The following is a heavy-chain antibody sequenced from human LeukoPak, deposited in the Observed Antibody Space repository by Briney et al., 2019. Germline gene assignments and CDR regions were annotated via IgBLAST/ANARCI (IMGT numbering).Heavy chain of an antibody. CDR2: IYYSGST. Sequence: SQTLSLTCTVSGGSISSGGYYWSWIRQHPGKGLEWIGYIYYSGSTYYNPSLKSRVTISVDTSKNQFSLKLSSVTAADTAVYYYARVDCSSTSCYVGGYYFDYWGQGTLVTVSS. D-gene: IGHD2-2*01. CDR1: GGSISSGGYY. V-gene: IGHV4-31*03. J-gene: IGHJ4*02. CDR3: ARVDCSSTSCYVGGYYFDY.